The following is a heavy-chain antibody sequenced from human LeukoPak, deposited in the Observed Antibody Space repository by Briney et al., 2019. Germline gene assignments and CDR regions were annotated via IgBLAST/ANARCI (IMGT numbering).Heavy chain of an antibody. CDR2: INHSGST. J-gene: IGHJ4*02. D-gene: IGHD6-13*01. Sequence: PSETLSLTCAVYGGSFSGYYWSWIRQPPGKGLEWIGEINHSGSTNYNPSLKSRVTISVDTSKNQFSLKLSSVTAADTAVYYCARGVAAAGIGPYYFDYWGQGILVTVSS. CDR3: ARGVAAAGIGPYYFDY. V-gene: IGHV4-34*01. CDR1: GGSFSGYY.